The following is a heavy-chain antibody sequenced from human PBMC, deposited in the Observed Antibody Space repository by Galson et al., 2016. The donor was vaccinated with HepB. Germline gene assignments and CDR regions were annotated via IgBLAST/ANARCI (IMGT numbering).Heavy chain of an antibody. D-gene: IGHD4-11*01. CDR1: GFTLSSSA. V-gene: IGHV3-23*01. Sequence: SLRLSCAASGFTLSSSAMTWVRQAPGRGLEWVSAITETGSFAYYADSVRGRFTLSRDTSKNTVYLQMNSLRAEDTATYYCAKEWGFSNYGLPWFDPRGQGTLVAVSS. CDR2: ITETGSFA. CDR3: AKEWGFSNYGLPWFDP. J-gene: IGHJ5*02.